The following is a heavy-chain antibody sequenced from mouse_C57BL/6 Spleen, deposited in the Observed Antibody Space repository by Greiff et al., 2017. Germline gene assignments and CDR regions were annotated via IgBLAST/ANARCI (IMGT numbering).Heavy chain of an antibody. Sequence: QVQLQQSGPELVKPGASVKISCKASGYAFSSSWMNWVKQRPGKGLEWIGRIYPGDGDTNYNGKFKGKATLTADKSSSTAYMQLSSLTSEDSAVYFCASYYGSKDYAMDYWGQGTSVTVSS. J-gene: IGHJ4*01. D-gene: IGHD1-1*01. CDR1: GYAFSSSW. V-gene: IGHV1-82*01. CDR2: IYPGDGDT. CDR3: ASYYGSKDYAMDY.